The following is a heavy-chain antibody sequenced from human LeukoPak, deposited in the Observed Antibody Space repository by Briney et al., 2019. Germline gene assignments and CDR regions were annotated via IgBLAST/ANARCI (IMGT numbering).Heavy chain of an antibody. D-gene: IGHD3-22*01. Sequence: PGGSLRLSCAASGFTFSSYAMNWARQAPGKGLEWVSTITGSGGDTYYADSVKGRFTISRDNSKNTLYLQMNSLRAEDTAIYYCAKDPYVGGGYHFDSWGQGSLFTVSS. V-gene: IGHV3-23*01. CDR3: AKDPYVGGGYHFDS. CDR2: ITGSGGDT. CDR1: GFTFSSYA. J-gene: IGHJ4*02.